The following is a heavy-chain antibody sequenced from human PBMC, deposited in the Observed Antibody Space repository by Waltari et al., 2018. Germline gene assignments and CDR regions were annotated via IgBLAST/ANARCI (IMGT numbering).Heavy chain of an antibody. CDR1: GYSFNDYW. J-gene: IGHJ4*02. D-gene: IGHD1-1*01. V-gene: IGHV5-10-1*03. Sequence: EVQLVQSGAEVKKSGESLTISCQASGYSFNDYWITWVRQKPGKGLEWMGRIDPSDSYSSYSPSFQGHVTFSADKSINTAYLQWSSVKASDTATYYCARRLSAVNENFDYWSQGTLVTVSP. CDR3: ARRLSAVNENFDY. CDR2: IDPSDSYS.